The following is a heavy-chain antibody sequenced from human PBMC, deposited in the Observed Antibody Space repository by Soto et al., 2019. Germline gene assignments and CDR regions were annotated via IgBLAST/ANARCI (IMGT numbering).Heavy chain of an antibody. CDR2: ISAYNGNT. Sequence: QVQLVQSGAEVKKPGASVKVSCKASGYTFTSYGINWVRQAPGQGLEWMGWISAYNGNTNYTQKLQGRVTMTTDTSTNTAYMELRSLRSDDTAVYYCAIGTAVAGYWYFDLWGRGTLVTVSS. CDR1: GYTFTSYG. V-gene: IGHV1-18*01. D-gene: IGHD6-19*01. J-gene: IGHJ2*01. CDR3: AIGTAVAGYWYFDL.